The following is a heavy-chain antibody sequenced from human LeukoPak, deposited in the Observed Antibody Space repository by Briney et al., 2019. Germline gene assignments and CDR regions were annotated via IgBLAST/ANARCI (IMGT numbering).Heavy chain of an antibody. D-gene: IGHD3-22*01. V-gene: IGHV3-21*01. CDR3: ARRGVDYYDSSGYYYDPVYYFDY. CDR1: GFTFSSYS. J-gene: IGHJ4*02. Sequence: PGGSLRLSCAASGFTFSSYSMNWVRQAPGKGLEWVSSISSSSSYIYYADSVKGRFTISRDNAKNTLYLQMNSLRAEDTAVYYCARRGVDYYDSSGYYYDPVYYFDYWGQGTLVTVSS. CDR2: ISSSSSYI.